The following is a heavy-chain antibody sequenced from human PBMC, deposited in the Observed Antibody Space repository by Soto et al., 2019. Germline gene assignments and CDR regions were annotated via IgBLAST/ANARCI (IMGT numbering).Heavy chain of an antibody. V-gene: IGHV1-8*01. CDR2: MNPNSGNT. CDR3: ARVGEQRGFWSDYDAIDY. J-gene: IGHJ4*02. D-gene: IGHD3-3*01. Sequence: ASVKVSCKASGYTFTSYDINWVRQATGQGPEWMGWMNPNSGNTGSAQKFQGRVTMTKNTSISTAYMELSSLRSEDTAVYYCARVGEQRGFWSDYDAIDYWGQGTLVTVSS. CDR1: GYTFTSYD.